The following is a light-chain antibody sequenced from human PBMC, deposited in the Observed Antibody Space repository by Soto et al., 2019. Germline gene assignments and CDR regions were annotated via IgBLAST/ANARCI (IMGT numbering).Light chain of an antibody. CDR3: SSYTHSGPVL. CDR2: NVR. Sequence: QSALTQPASVSGSPGQSITISCTGTSSDVGGYDYVSWYQQYAGKAPKLTIYNVRNRPSGVSNRFSGSKSGNTASLTISGRQPADEADYFCSSYTHSGPVLFGGGTQLTVL. CDR1: SSDVGGYDY. V-gene: IGLV2-14*01. J-gene: IGLJ2*01.